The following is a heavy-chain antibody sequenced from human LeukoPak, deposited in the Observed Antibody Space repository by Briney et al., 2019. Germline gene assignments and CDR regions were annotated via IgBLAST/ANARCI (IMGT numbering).Heavy chain of an antibody. Sequence: GRSLRLSCAASGFTFSSYGMHWVRQAPGKGLEWVAVIWYDGSNKYHADSVKGRFTISRDNSKNTLYLQMNSLRVEDTAVYYCARATPDYYGMDVWGQGTTVTVSS. CDR1: GFTFSSYG. CDR2: IWYDGSNK. J-gene: IGHJ6*02. V-gene: IGHV3-33*08. CDR3: ARATPDYYGMDV.